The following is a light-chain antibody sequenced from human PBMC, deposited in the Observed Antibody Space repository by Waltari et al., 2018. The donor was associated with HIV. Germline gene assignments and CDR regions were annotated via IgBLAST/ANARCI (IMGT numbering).Light chain of an antibody. CDR1: QNMSTS. CDR3: QEYEKWPLT. CDR2: DAS. J-gene: IGKJ3*01. V-gene: IGKV3-15*01. Sequence: ETVMTQSPSALSVSPGERVTLSCRASQNMSTSLAWYQQKPDQSPRLLIYDASARATGFPARFSGSGSGTEFTLHISALQSEDLAVYFCQEYEKWPLTVGPGSKVNIK.